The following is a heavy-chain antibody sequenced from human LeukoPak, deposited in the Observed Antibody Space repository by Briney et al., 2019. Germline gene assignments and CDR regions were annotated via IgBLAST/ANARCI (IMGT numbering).Heavy chain of an antibody. V-gene: IGHV4-59*01. CDR2: IYYSGST. CDR1: GGSISSYY. J-gene: IGHJ4*02. D-gene: IGHD6-13*01. CDR3: ARAPAAAANAGFDY. Sequence: SETLSLTCTVSGGSISSYYWSWIRQPPGKGLEWIGYIYYSGSTNYNPPLKSRVTISVDTSKNQFTLRLSSVTAADTAVYYCARAPAAAANAGFDYWGQGTLVTVSS.